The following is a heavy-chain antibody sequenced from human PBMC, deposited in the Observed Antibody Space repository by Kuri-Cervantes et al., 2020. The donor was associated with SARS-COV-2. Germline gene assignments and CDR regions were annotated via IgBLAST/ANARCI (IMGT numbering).Heavy chain of an antibody. CDR3: ARDADTIFGVDEFFDY. CDR1: GFTFSSYS. V-gene: IGHV3-30*03. J-gene: IGHJ4*02. CDR2: ISYDGSNK. Sequence: GESLKISCAASGFTFSSYSMNWVRQAPGKGLEWVAVISYDGSNKYYADSVKGRFTISRDNSKNTLYLQMNSLRAEDTAVYYCARDADTIFGVDEFFDYWGQGTLVTVSS. D-gene: IGHD3-3*01.